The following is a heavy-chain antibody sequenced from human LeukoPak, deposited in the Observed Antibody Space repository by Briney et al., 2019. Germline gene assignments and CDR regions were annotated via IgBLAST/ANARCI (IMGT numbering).Heavy chain of an antibody. CDR3: ARGLYCGGDCYSDYYYYMDV. J-gene: IGHJ6*03. CDR2: IYYSGST. CDR1: GGSISSYY. V-gene: IGHV4-59*01. D-gene: IGHD2-21*01. Sequence: SETLSLTCTVSGGSISSYYWSWIRQPPGKGLEWIGYIYYSGSTNYNPSLKSRVTISVDTSKNQFSLKLSSVTAADTAVYYCARGLYCGGDCYSDYYYYMDVWGKGTTVTVSS.